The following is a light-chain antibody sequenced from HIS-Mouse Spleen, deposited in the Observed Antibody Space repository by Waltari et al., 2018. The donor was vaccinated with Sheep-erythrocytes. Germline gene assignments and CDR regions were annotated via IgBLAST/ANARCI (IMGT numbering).Light chain of an antibody. J-gene: IGLJ3*02. V-gene: IGLV2-8*01. Sequence: QSALTQPPSASGSPGQSVTISCTGPSSDVGGYNYVSRSQQHPGKAPKLMIYEVIKRPSGVPDRFSGSKSGTSASLAISGLRSEDEADYYCAAWDDSLSGNWVFGGGTKLTVL. CDR2: EVI. CDR1: SSDVGGYNY. CDR3: AAWDDSLSGNWV.